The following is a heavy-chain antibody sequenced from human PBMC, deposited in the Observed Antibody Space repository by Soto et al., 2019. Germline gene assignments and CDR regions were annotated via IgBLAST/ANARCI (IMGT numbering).Heavy chain of an antibody. CDR3: AREGGIVGATAAHY. CDR1: GGSISSGGYY. Sequence: QVQLQESGPGLVKPSQTLSLTCTVSGGSISSGGYYWSWIRHHPGKGLEWIGYIYYSGSTYYNPSHKCRVTIPVGTSKYQFALKLSSVTAADTAVYYGAREGGIVGATAAHYWGEGTLVTVSS. V-gene: IGHV4-31*03. CDR2: IYYSGST. D-gene: IGHD1-26*01. J-gene: IGHJ4*02.